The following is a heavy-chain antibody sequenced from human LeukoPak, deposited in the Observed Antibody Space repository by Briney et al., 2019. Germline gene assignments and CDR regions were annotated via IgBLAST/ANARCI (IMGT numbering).Heavy chain of an antibody. D-gene: IGHD6-13*01. CDR3: AREAAAASYWYFDL. CDR2: ISSSSSYI. V-gene: IGHV3-21*01. J-gene: IGHJ2*01. Sequence: PGGSLRLSCAASGFTFSSYSMNWVRQAPGKGLEWVSSISSSSSYIYYADSVKGRFTISRDNAKNSLYLQMNSLRAEDTAVYYCAREAAAASYWYFDLWGRGTLVTVSS. CDR1: GFTFSSYS.